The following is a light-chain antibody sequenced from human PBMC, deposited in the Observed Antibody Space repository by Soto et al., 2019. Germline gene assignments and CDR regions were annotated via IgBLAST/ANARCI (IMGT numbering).Light chain of an antibody. Sequence: QPVLTQPPSVSGAPGQRVTISCTGSSSNIGAGYHVHWYQQLPGTAPKLLIYINKNRPSGVPDRFSASKSGTSASLAITGLQAEDEADYYCQSYDSSLSYVFGTRTKVTVL. V-gene: IGLV1-40*01. CDR1: SSNIGAGYH. CDR2: INK. J-gene: IGLJ1*01. CDR3: QSYDSSLSYV.